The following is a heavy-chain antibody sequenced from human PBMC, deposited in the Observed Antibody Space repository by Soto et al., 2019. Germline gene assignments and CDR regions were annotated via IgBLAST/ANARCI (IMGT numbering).Heavy chain of an antibody. CDR2: ISGSGGST. J-gene: IGHJ4*02. Sequence: EVQLLESGGGLVQPGGSLRLSCAASGFTFSSYAMSWVRQAPGKGLEWVSAISGSGGSTYYADSVKGRFTISRDNSKNTLYLQMNSRRAEATAVYYCSPDPRLGIDYWGQGTLVTVSS. D-gene: IGHD6-6*01. CDR3: SPDPRLGIDY. V-gene: IGHV3-23*01. CDR1: GFTFSSYA.